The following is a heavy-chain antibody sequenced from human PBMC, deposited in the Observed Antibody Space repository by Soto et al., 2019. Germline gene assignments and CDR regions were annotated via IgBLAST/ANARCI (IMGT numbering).Heavy chain of an antibody. CDR1: GFTVSSNY. V-gene: IGHV3-53*01. CDR2: IYSGGST. D-gene: IGHD1-1*01. Sequence: EVQLVESGGGLIQPGGSLRLSCAASGFTVSSNYMSWVRQAPGKGLEWVSVIYSGGSTYYEDSVKGRFTISRDNSKNTLYLQRNSLRAEDTAVYYCAIRGGTSMSRAFDIWGKGTMVTVSS. J-gene: IGHJ3*02. CDR3: AIRGGTSMSRAFDI.